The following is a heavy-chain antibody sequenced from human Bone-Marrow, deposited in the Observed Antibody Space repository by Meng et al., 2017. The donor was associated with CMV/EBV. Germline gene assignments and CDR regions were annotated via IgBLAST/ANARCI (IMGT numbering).Heavy chain of an antibody. CDR1: GFTFGHYA. D-gene: IGHD3-3*01. Sequence: GGSLRLSCRTSGFTFGHYAMSWVRQAPGKGLEWVSLIRSKSNGGTAEYAASVKGRFTISRDDSKSVVYLQMDNLKTEDTGVYYCTNRDGLECYFDDWGQGTLVTVSS. CDR2: IRSKSNGGTA. J-gene: IGHJ4*02. CDR3: TNRDGLECYFDD. V-gene: IGHV3-49*04.